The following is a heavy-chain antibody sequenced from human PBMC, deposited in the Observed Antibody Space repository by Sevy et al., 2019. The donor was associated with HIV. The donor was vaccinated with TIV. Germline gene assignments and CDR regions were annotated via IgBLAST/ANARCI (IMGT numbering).Heavy chain of an antibody. CDR2: IGITGPTI. Sequence: GGSLRLSCVASGFTFSRYSMNWVRQAPGKGLEWVSNIGITGPTIYYADSVKGRFTISRDNAKNSLYLQMNSLREEDTAVYYCARPGSGWFEFDSWGQGTLVTVSS. CDR3: ARPGSGWFEFDS. CDR1: GFTFSRYS. J-gene: IGHJ4*02. V-gene: IGHV3-48*02. D-gene: IGHD6-19*01.